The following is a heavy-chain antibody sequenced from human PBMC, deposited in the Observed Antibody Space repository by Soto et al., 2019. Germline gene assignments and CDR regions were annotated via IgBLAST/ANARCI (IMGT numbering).Heavy chain of an antibody. CDR1: GFPFNTYA. V-gene: IGHV3-23*01. D-gene: IGHD2-21*01. CDR3: ARDLRPGLIVPTKSGFDP. J-gene: IGHJ5*02. Sequence: GGSLRLSGEASGFPFNTYAMAWFRQVPGRGLEWVSTTSIGGNTDLAESVRGRFTVSRDNSKNTLYLQMTNLRVEDAAISFCARDLRPGLIVPTKSGFDPWGQGTRVTVSS. CDR2: TSIGGNT.